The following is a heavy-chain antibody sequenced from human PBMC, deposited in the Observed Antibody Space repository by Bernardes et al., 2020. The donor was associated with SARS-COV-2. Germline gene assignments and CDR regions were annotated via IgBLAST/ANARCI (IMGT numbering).Heavy chain of an antibody. J-gene: IGHJ6*02. D-gene: IGHD1-26*01. V-gene: IGHV1-18*04. CDR3: ARDYGWARYYYYGMDV. CDR2: ISAYNGNT. Sequence: ASVKVSCKASGYTFTSYGISWVRQAPGQGLEWMGWISAYNGNTNYAQKLQGRVTMTTDTSTSTAYMELRSLRSDDTAVYYCARDYGWARYYYYGMDVWGQGTTVTVSS. CDR1: GYTFTSYG.